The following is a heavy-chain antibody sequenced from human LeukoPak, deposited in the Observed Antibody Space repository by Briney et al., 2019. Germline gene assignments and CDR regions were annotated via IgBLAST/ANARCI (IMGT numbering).Heavy chain of an antibody. CDR2: IWYDGSNK. V-gene: IGHV3-33*01. D-gene: IGHD3-22*01. CDR3: ARGYYYDSSGYYYDY. J-gene: IGHJ4*02. Sequence: GRSLRLSCAASGFTFSSYGMHWVRRAPGKGLEWVAVIWYDGSNKYYADSVKGRFTISRDNSKNTLYLQMNSLRAEDTAVYYCARGYYYDSSGYYYDYWGQGTLVTVSS. CDR1: GFTFSSYG.